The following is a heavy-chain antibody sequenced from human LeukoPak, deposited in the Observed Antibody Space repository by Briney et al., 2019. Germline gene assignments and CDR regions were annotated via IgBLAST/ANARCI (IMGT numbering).Heavy chain of an antibody. V-gene: IGHV1-18*01. Sequence: ASVKVSCKASGYTFTSYGISWVRQAPGQGLEWMGWISAYNGNTNYAQKLQGRVTMTTDTSTSTAYTELRSLRSDDTAVYYCARSGYSNSWYVDDAFDIWGQGTMVTVSS. D-gene: IGHD6-13*01. CDR1: GYTFTSYG. J-gene: IGHJ3*02. CDR2: ISAYNGNT. CDR3: ARSGYSNSWYVDDAFDI.